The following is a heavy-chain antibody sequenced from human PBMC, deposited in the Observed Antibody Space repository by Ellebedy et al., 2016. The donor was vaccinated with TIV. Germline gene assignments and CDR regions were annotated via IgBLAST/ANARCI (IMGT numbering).Heavy chain of an antibody. CDR3: ARLSGSPRGY. CDR2: IDPRSGGT. D-gene: IGHD3-10*01. V-gene: IGHV1-2*02. J-gene: IGHJ4*02. CDR1: GGTFSSYA. Sequence: ASVKVSCKASGGTFSSYAISWVRQAPGQGLEWMGCIDPRSGGTEYEQKFRGRVTMTSDSFLNTGYMQLTRLGSDDTAVYYCARLSGSPRGYWGQGTLVTVSS.